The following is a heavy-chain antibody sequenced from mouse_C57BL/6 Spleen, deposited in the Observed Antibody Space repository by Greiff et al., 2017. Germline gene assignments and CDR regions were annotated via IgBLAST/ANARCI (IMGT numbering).Heavy chain of an antibody. J-gene: IGHJ3*01. V-gene: IGHV1-55*01. CDR1: GYTFTSYW. CDR3: ARYLYDEGAWFAY. Sequence: QVQLQQPGAELVKPGASVKMSCKASGYTFTSYWITWVKQRPGQGLEWIGDIYPGSGSTNYNEKFKSKATLTVDTSSSTAYMQLSSRTSEDSAVYYCARYLYDEGAWFAYWGQGTLVTVSA. D-gene: IGHD2-12*01. CDR2: IYPGSGST.